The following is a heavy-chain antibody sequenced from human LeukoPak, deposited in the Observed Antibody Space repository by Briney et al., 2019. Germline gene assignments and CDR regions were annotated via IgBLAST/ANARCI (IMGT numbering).Heavy chain of an antibody. V-gene: IGHV3-30-3*01. CDR2: ISYDESTK. CDR1: GFTFSSHE. CDR3: ARDHGSGSYFFDY. Sequence: PGGSLRLSCAASGFTFSSHEMHWVRQAPGKGLEWVAVISYDESTKFYADSVKGRFTISRDNSKLYLQMNSLRAEDTAVYFCARDHGSGSYFFDYWGQGTQVTVSA. J-gene: IGHJ4*02. D-gene: IGHD3-10*01.